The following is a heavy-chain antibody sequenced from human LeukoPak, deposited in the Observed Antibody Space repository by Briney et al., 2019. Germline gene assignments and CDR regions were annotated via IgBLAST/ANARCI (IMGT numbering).Heavy chain of an antibody. V-gene: IGHV4-31*03. CDR2: IYYSGST. CDR1: GGSISSGGYY. Sequence: SETLSLTCTVSGGSISSGGYYWSWIRQHPGKGLEWIGYIYYSGSTYYNPSLKSRVTISVDTSKNQFSLKLSSVTAADTAVYYCARALHPYGDYRGGWFDPWGQGTLVTVSS. J-gene: IGHJ5*02. D-gene: IGHD4-17*01. CDR3: ARALHPYGDYRGGWFDP.